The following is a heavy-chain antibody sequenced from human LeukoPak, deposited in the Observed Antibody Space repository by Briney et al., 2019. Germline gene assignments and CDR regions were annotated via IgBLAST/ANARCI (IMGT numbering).Heavy chain of an antibody. V-gene: IGHV3-33*01. J-gene: IGHJ6*02. CDR2: IWYDGSNK. Sequence: GGSLRLSCAASGFTFSSYGMHWVRQAPGKGLEWVAVIWYDGSNKYYADSVKGRFTISRDNSKNTLYLQMNSLRAEDTAVYYCARDRQQLVRDYYYGMDVWGQGTTVTVSS. CDR3: ARDRQQLVRDYYYGMDV. D-gene: IGHD6-13*01. CDR1: GFTFSSYG.